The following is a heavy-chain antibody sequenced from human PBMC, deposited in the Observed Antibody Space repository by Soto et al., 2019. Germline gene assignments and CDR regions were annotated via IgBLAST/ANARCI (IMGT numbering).Heavy chain of an antibody. J-gene: IGHJ4*02. Sequence: GGSLRLSCAASRFTSSYAMSWVRQAPGKGLEWVSTIGGGGGMTFYADSVQGRFTISRDNSKSMVFLQMNSLRAEDTAVYYCAKIGLWGVRDLPNNYFEYWGQGTLVTVSS. V-gene: IGHV3-23*01. D-gene: IGHD3-16*01. CDR3: AKIGLWGVRDLPNNYFEY. CDR1: RFTSSYA. CDR2: IGGGGGMT.